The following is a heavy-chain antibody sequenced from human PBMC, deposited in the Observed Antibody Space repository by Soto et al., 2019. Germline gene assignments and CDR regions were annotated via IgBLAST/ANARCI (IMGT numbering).Heavy chain of an antibody. CDR3: ARSVIMITFGGVQRYYGMDV. D-gene: IGHD3-16*01. J-gene: IGHJ6*02. Sequence: SETLSLTCAVSVGSISSSNWWSCVRQPPGKGQEWIGEIYHSGSTNYNPSLKSRVTISVDTSKNQFSLKLSSVTAADTAVYYCARSVIMITFGGVQRYYGMDVWGQGTTVTVSS. CDR2: IYHSGST. V-gene: IGHV4-4*02. CDR1: VGSISSSNW.